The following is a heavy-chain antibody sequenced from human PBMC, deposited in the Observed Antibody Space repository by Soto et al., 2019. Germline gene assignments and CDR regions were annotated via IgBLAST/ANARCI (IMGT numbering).Heavy chain of an antibody. CDR3: ARGLTHWTMVRGGLYGMDV. CDR2: IYYSGST. D-gene: IGHD3-10*01. J-gene: IGHJ6*02. CDR1: GGSISSYY. V-gene: IGHV4-59*01. Sequence: SETLSLTCTVSGGSISSYYWSWIRQPPGKGLERIGYIYYSGSTNYNPSLKSRVTISVDTSKNQFSLKLSSVTAADTAVYYCARGLTHWTMVRGGLYGMDVWGQGTTVTVSS.